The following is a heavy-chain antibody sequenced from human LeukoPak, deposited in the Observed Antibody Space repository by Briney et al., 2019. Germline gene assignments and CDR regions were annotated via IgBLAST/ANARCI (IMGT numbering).Heavy chain of an antibody. D-gene: IGHD5-12*01. CDR3: ARDSVATGDAFDI. J-gene: IGHJ3*02. CDR2: IYHSGST. V-gene: IGHV4-30-2*01. CDR1: GVSISSGGYS. Sequence: SETLSLTCAVSGVSISSGGYSWSWIRQPPGKGLEWIGYIYHSGSTYYNPSLKSRVTISVDRSKNQFSLKLSSVTAADTAVYYCARDSVATGDAFDIWGQGTMVTVSS.